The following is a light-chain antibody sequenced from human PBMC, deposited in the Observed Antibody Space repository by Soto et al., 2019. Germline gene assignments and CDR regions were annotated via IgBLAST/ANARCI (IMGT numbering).Light chain of an antibody. J-gene: IGKJ4*01. CDR1: QSISSY. CDR2: AAY. CDR3: QQSYSTPPT. V-gene: IGKV1-39*01. Sequence: DIQMTQSPSSLSASVGDRVTITCRASQSISSYLNWYQQKPGKAPKLLIYAAYSLQSGVQSRFSGSGSGTDFTLTISSLQPEDFATYYCQQSYSTPPTFGGGTKVDIK.